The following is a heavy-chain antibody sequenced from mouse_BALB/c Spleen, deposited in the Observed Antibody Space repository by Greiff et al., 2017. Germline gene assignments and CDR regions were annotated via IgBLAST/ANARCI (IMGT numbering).Heavy chain of an antibody. CDR3: ATEAHYGSSPWFAY. J-gene: IGHJ3*01. CDR1: GFTFSSYG. V-gene: IGHV5-6-3*01. CDR2: INSNGGST. D-gene: IGHD1-1*01. Sequence: EVMLVESGGGLVQPGGSLKLSCAASGFTFSSYGMSWVRQTPDKRLELVATINSNGGSTYYPDSVKGRFTISRDNAKNTLYLQMSSLKSEDTAMYYCATEAHYGSSPWFAYWGQGTLVTVSA.